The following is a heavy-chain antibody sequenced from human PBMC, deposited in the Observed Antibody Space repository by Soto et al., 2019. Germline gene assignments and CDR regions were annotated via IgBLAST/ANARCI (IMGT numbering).Heavy chain of an antibody. CDR1: GYSFTSYW. J-gene: IGHJ4*02. V-gene: IGHV5-51*01. CDR2: IYPGDSDT. CDR3: ARSYCSGGSCYWTFYY. Sequence: GASLKIYCKGSGYSFTSYWIGWVRQMPGKGLEWMGIIYPGDSDTRYSPSFQGQVTISADKSISTAYLQWSSLKASDTAMYYCARSYCSGGSCYWTFYYWGQGTLVTVSS. D-gene: IGHD2-15*01.